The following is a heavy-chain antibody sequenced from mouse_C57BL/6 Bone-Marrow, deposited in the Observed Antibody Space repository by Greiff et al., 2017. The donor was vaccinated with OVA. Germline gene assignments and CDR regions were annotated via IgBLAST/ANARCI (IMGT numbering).Heavy chain of an antibody. CDR3: AWYYGSSNDGFAD. J-gene: IGHJ3*01. CDR1: GYTFTEYN. CDR2: INPNNRGT. V-gene: IGHV1-22*01. D-gene: IGHD1-1*01. Sequence: EVQLQQSGPELVKPGASVKMSCKASGYTFTEYNVQCVKQSHGKSLVWIGYINPNNRGTSVNQKFKGKATLTVNKSSSTAYMELRSLTSEDSAVYYCAWYYGSSNDGFADWGQGTLVTVSA.